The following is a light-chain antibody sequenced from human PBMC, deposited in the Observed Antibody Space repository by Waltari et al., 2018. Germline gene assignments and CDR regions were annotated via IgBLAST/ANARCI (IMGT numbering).Light chain of an antibody. Sequence: QSVLTQPPSVSAAPGQRVTISCSGGSSHIRNNDVSWYQQFPGTAPKLLITDNNKRPFGIPDRLSGSKSGTSATLGITGLQTGDEADYYCATWDSRLSVVVFGGGTKVTVL. CDR3: ATWDSRLSVVV. J-gene: IGLJ3*02. V-gene: IGLV1-51*01. CDR1: SSHIRNND. CDR2: DNN.